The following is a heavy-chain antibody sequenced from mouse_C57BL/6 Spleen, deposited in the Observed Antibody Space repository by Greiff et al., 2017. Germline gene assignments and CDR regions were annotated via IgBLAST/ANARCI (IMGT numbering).Heavy chain of an antibody. Sequence: ESGPGILQSSQTLSLTCSFSGFSLSTSGMGVSWIRQPSGKGLEWLAHLYWDDDKRYNPSLKSRLTISKDTSRNQVFLKSTSVDTADTATYDGARSTTVVATGYFEVWGTGTTVTVSS. J-gene: IGHJ1*03. CDR1: GFSLSTSGMG. D-gene: IGHD1-1*01. CDR2: LYWDDDK. V-gene: IGHV8-12*01. CDR3: ARSTTVVATGYFEV.